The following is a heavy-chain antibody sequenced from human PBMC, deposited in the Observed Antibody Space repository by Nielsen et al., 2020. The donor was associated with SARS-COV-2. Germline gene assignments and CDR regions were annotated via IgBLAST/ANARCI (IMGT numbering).Heavy chain of an antibody. CDR2: INSDGSST. CDR3: ARDPQNIGYGMDV. Sequence: GESLKISCAASGFTFSSYGMHWVRQAPGKGLVWVSRINSDGSSTSYADSVKGRFTISRDNAKNTLYLQMNSLRAEDTAVYYCARDPQNIGYGMDVWGQGTTVTVSS. D-gene: IGHD2/OR15-2a*01. V-gene: IGHV3-74*01. CDR1: GFTFSSYG. J-gene: IGHJ6*02.